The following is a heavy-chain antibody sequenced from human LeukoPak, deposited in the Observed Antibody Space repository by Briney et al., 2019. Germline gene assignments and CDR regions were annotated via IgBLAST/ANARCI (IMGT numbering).Heavy chain of an antibody. CDR3: ARDPPIAAAGTY. CDR1: GFTFSSYS. D-gene: IGHD6-13*01. J-gene: IGHJ4*02. V-gene: IGHV3-21*01. Sequence: PGGSLRLSCAASGFTFSSYSMNWVRQAPGKGLEWVSSISSSSSYIYYADSVKGRFTISRDNAKNSLYLQMYSLRAEDTAVYYCARDPPIAAAGTYWGQGTLVTVSS. CDR2: ISSSSSYI.